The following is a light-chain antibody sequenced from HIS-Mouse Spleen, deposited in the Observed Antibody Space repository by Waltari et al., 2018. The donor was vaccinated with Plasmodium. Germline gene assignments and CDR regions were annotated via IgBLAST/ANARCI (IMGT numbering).Light chain of an antibody. V-gene: IGLV2-11*01. CDR2: DVS. Sequence: QSALTQPRSVSGSPGQSLPLSFPATSSDVDGYNYVPWYQQHQGKAPKLMIYDVSKRPSGVPDRFSGSKSGNTASLTISGLQAEDEADYYCCSYAGSYTVVFGGGTKLTVL. CDR1: SSDVDGYNY. J-gene: IGLJ2*01. CDR3: CSYAGSYTVV.